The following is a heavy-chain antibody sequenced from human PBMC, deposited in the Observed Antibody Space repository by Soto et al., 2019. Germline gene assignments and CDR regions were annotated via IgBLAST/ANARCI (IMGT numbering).Heavy chain of an antibody. V-gene: IGHV4-31*03. D-gene: IGHD3-22*01. CDR1: GGSISSGGYY. Sequence: PSETLSLTCTVSGGSISSGGYYWSWIRQHPGKGLEWIGYIYYSGSTYYNPSLKSRVTISVDTSMNQFSLKLSSVTAADTAVYYCARVAYYDNSGLPDDFDIWGQGTMVTVSS. J-gene: IGHJ3*02. CDR2: IYYSGST. CDR3: ARVAYYDNSGLPDDFDI.